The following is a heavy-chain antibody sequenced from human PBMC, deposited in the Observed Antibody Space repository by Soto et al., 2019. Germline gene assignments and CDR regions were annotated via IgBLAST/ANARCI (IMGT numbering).Heavy chain of an antibody. CDR2: INAGNGNT. D-gene: IGHD5-18*01. V-gene: IGHV1-3*01. J-gene: IGHJ4*02. CDR1: GFTFTSYA. Sequence: QVQLVQSGAEVKKPGASVKVSCKASGFTFTSYAMHWVRQAPGQRLEWMGWINAGNGNTKYSQKFKGRATITSDTSASTVYMELSSLRSEDTAVYYCSRESGYSYGFALDYWGQGTLVTVSS. CDR3: SRESGYSYGFALDY.